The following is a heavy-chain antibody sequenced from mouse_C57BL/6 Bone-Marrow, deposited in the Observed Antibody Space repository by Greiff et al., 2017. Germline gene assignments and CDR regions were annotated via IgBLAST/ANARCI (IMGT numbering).Heavy chain of an antibody. CDR3: ARVGEFYAMDY. V-gene: IGHV3-6*01. Sequence: EVKLEESGPGLVKPSQSLSLTCSVTGYSITSGYYWNWIRQFPGNKLEWMGYISYDGSNNYNPSLKNRIPITRDTSKNQFFLKLNSVTTEDTATYYCARVGEFYAMDYWGQGTSVTVSS. CDR2: ISYDGSN. D-gene: IGHD3-3*01. CDR1: GYSITSGYY. J-gene: IGHJ4*01.